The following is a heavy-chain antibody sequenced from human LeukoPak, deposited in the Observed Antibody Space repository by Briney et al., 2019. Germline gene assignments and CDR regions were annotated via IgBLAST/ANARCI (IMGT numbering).Heavy chain of an antibody. CDR1: GFTFSSYG. Sequence: PGGSLRLSCAASGFTFSSYGMHWVRQAPGKGLGWVAFIRFDGSNKYYADSVKGRFTISRDNSKNTLYLQMNSLRDEDTAMFYCAKDGSRSREVFPYYYGSGRLQYMDVWGKGTTVIISS. J-gene: IGHJ6*03. CDR3: AKDGSRSREVFPYYYGSGRLQYMDV. D-gene: IGHD3-10*01. CDR2: IRFDGSNK. V-gene: IGHV3-30*02.